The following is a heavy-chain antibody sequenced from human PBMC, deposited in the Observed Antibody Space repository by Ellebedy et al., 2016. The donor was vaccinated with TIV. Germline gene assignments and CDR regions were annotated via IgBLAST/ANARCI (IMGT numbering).Heavy chain of an antibody. CDR1: GFTFSTYW. CDR3: ARELVNYYYGVDV. CDR2: ITSDGSST. V-gene: IGHV3-74*01. Sequence: GESLKISCAASGFTFSTYWMHWVRQAPGKGLVRVSRITSDGSSTTYADSVKGRFTISRDNAENTLYLQMNSLRAEDTAVYYCARELVNYYYGVDVWGQGTTVIVSS. J-gene: IGHJ6*02. D-gene: IGHD6-6*01.